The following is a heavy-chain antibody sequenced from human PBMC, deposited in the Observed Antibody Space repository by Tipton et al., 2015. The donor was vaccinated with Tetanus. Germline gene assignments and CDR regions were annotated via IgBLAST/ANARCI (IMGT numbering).Heavy chain of an antibody. CDR2: VYYSGST. CDR1: GGSISSPNYY. CDR3: ARRGGDFLTGYYDS. Sequence: TLSLTCTVSGGSISSPNYYWGWIRQPPGKGMEWIGSVYYSGSTYYNPSLKSRVTLSVDTPKNQFSMQLNSVTAADTAVYYCARRGGDFLTGYYDSWGQGTLVTVSS. J-gene: IGHJ4*02. V-gene: IGHV4-39*01. D-gene: IGHD3-9*01.